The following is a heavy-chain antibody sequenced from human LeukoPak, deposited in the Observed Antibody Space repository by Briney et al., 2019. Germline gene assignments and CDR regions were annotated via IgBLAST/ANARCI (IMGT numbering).Heavy chain of an antibody. CDR1: GFTFSSYG. D-gene: IGHD5-12*01. CDR3: AGGYSGYDWNY. Sequence: GGSLRLSCAASGFTFSSYGMHWVRQAPGKGLEWVAVIWYDGSNKYYADSVKGRFTISRDNSKNTLYLQMNSLRAEDTAVYYCAGGYSGYDWNYWGQGTLVTVSS. J-gene: IGHJ4*02. V-gene: IGHV3-33*01. CDR2: IWYDGSNK.